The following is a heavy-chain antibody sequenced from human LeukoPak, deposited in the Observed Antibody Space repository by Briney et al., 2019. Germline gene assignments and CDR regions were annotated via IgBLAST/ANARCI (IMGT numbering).Heavy chain of an antibody. V-gene: IGHV3-74*01. D-gene: IGHD3-9*01. CDR1: GFTFSSYW. Sequence: PGGSLRLSCAASGFTFSSYWMHWVRQAPGKGLVWVSRINSDGSSTSYADSVKGRFTISRDNAKNTLYLQMDSLRAEDTAVYYCARRSDLLTVFAGNPSFAYWGQGILVTVSS. J-gene: IGHJ4*02. CDR2: INSDGSST. CDR3: ARRSDLLTVFAGNPSFAY.